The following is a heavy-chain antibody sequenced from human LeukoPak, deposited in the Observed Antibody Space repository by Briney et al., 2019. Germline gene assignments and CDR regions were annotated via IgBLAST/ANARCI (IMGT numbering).Heavy chain of an antibody. V-gene: IGHV1-69*05. CDR1: GGTFSSYA. D-gene: IGHD3-3*01. CDR2: IIPIFGTA. J-gene: IGHJ6*03. Sequence: GASVKVSCKASGGTFSSYAISWVRQAPGQGLEWMGGIIPIFGTANYAQKFQGRVAITTDESTSTAYMELSSLRSEDTAVYYCGSRSGYYILDYYYYMDVWGKGTTVTVSS. CDR3: GSRSGYYILDYYYYMDV.